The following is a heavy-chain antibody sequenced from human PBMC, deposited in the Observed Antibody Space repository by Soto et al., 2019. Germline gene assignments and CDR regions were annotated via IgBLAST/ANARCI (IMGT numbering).Heavy chain of an antibody. CDR2: IDPSDSYT. D-gene: IGHD6-13*01. CDR3: ARLQAAAGDNDLSFDY. Sequence: EVPLVQPGAEVKKPGESLRISCTGSGYSFTSYWISLVRQMPGQGLEWMGRIDPSDSYTNYSPSFQGHVTISADKSISTASLQWSSLKASDTAMYYCARLQAAAGDNDLSFDYWGQGSLVTVSS. CDR1: GYSFTSYW. V-gene: IGHV5-10-1*01. J-gene: IGHJ4*02.